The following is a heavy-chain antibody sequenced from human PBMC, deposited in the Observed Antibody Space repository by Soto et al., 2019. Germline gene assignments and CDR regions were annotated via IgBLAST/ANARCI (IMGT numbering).Heavy chain of an antibody. CDR2: IYYSGST. CDR3: ARRIAVAKNWFDP. J-gene: IGHJ5*02. Sequence: QLQLQESGPGLVKPSETLSLTCTVSGGSISSSSYYWGWIRQPPGKGLEWIGSIYYSGSTYYNPSLKSRVTISVDTSKNQFSLKLSSVTAADTAVYYCARRIAVAKNWFDPWGQGTLVTVSS. D-gene: IGHD6-19*01. CDR1: GGSISSSSYY. V-gene: IGHV4-39*01.